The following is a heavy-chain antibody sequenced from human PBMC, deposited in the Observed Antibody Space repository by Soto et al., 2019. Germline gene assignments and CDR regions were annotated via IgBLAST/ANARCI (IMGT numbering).Heavy chain of an antibody. J-gene: IGHJ4*02. CDR3: VKDRFGGTSGYFDS. V-gene: IGHV3-64D*08. CDR1: GFTFSSYA. D-gene: IGHD2-15*01. Sequence: EVQVVEAGGGLAQPGGSLRLSCSASGFTFSSYALHWVRQAPGKGLEYVSGISSNGGSIFYADSVKGRFTISRDNSKNILYLQMTGLRVDDTAVYSCVKDRFGGTSGYFDSWGQGTLVTVSS. CDR2: ISSNGGSI.